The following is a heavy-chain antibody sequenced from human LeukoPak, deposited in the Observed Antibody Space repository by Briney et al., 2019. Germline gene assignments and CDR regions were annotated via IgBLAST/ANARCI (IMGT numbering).Heavy chain of an antibody. CDR2: IFYTGST. CDR3: ARHKLGYCSGGSCSFDY. V-gene: IGHV4-59*08. J-gene: IGHJ4*02. D-gene: IGHD2-15*01. Sequence: SETLSLTCTVSGGSISDYYWSWIRQPPGKGLEWLGYIFYTGSTNYNPSLKSRVTISVDTSKNQFSLNLRSVTAADTAVYYCARHKLGYCSGGSCSFDYWGQGTLVTVSS. CDR1: GGSISDYY.